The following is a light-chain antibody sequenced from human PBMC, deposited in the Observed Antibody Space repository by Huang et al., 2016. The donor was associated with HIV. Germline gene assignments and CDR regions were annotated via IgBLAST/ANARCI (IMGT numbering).Light chain of an antibody. CDR3: QQTYSTLGT. CDR2: AAS. J-gene: IGKJ2*01. V-gene: IGKV1-39*01. CDR1: QRISTY. Sequence: DIQMTQSPPSLSASVGDRVTITCRASQRISTYLNWYQQKPGKAPNLLIYAASSLQSGVPSRFSGNGSGTDFTLTISSLQPEDFATYYCQQTYSTLGTFGQGTKVETK.